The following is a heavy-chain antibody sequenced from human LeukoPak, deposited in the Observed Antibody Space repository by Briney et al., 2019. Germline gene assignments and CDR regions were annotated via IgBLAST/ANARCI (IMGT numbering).Heavy chain of an antibody. Sequence: GASVKVSCKASGYTFTSYGISWVRQAPGQGLEWMGWISAYNGNTNYAQKLQGRVTMTTDTSTSTAYMELRSLRSEDTAVYYCATHYYVWGSYRSTDDAFDIWGQGTMVTVSS. CDR3: ATHYYVWGSYRSTDDAFDI. CDR2: ISAYNGNT. D-gene: IGHD3-16*02. V-gene: IGHV1-18*01. CDR1: GYTFTSYG. J-gene: IGHJ3*02.